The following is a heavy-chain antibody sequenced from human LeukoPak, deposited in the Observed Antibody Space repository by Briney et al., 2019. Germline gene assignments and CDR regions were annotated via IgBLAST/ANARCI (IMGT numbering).Heavy chain of an antibody. D-gene: IGHD5-18*01. V-gene: IGHV1-2*04. Sequence: ASVKDSCMASGYTFTGYYMHWVRQAPGQGLEWMGWINPNSGGTNYAQKFQGWVTMTRDTSISTAYMELSRLRSDDTAVYYCARERDTAMVSGAFDIWGQGTMVTVSS. CDR3: ARERDTAMVSGAFDI. CDR1: GYTFTGYY. CDR2: INPNSGGT. J-gene: IGHJ3*02.